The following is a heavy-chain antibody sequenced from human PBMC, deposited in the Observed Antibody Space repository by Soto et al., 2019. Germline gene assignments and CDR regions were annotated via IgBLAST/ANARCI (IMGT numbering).Heavy chain of an antibody. Sequence: PSETLSLTCTVSGGSISSYYWSWIRQPPGKGLEWIGYIYYSGSTNYNPSLKSRVTISVDTSKNQFSLKLSSVTAADTAVYYCAGTTQVLRRGAFDIWGQGTMVTVSS. J-gene: IGHJ3*02. CDR1: GGSISSYY. D-gene: IGHD2-15*01. V-gene: IGHV4-59*01. CDR2: IYYSGST. CDR3: AGTTQVLRRGAFDI.